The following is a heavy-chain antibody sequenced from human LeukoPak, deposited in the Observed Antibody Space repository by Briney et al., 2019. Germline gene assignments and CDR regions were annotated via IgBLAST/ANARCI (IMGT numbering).Heavy chain of an antibody. D-gene: IGHD2-15*01. J-gene: IGHJ4*02. CDR3: ARVQGRYSYDY. Sequence: GGSLRLSCAASGFIVSSNYMSWVRQAPGKGLEWVSVIYSGGSTHYADSVKGRFTISRDNSKNTLYLQMNSLRAEDTAVYYCARVQGRYSYDYWGQGTLVTVSS. CDR2: IYSGGST. V-gene: IGHV3-66*01. CDR1: GFIVSSNY.